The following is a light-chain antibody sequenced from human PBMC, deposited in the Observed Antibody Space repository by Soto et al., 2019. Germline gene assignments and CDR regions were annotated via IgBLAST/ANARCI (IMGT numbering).Light chain of an antibody. CDR1: QSINNN. V-gene: IGKV3-15*01. J-gene: IGKJ4*01. CDR2: GAS. Sequence: EIVMTQSPATLSVSPGERATLSCRASQSINNNLAWCQQKRGQGPRLLIYGASSRATGTPARCSGSGSGTAFTLNTSTLQSEDFPTYYCQQYNDWPLTFGGATKVEIK. CDR3: QQYNDWPLT.